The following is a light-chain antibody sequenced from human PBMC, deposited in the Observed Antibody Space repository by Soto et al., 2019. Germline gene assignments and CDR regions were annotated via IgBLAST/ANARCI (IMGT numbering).Light chain of an antibody. CDR3: QHFNSYPLT. CDR1: QGIRSA. V-gene: IGKV1-13*02. CDR2: HAT. J-gene: IGKJ2*01. Sequence: AIQLTQSPSSLSASVGDRVTITCRASQGIRSALAWYQQKPGKAPGLLISHATSLESGVPSRFGGNQSATDFTLTISCLQPKDSATYNCQHFNSYPLTVAQETRLEIK.